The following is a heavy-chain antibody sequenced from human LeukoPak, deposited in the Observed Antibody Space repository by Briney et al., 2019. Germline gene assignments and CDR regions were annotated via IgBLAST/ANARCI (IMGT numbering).Heavy chain of an antibody. CDR3: AKGSSGYFVDL. J-gene: IGHJ5*02. CDR2: ISNDGGGT. CDR1: GFIFNNYG. V-gene: IGHV3-23*01. D-gene: IGHD3-22*01. Sequence: GGSLRLSCAASGFIFNNYGLIWVCQAPGKGLEWVSAISNDGGGTNYADFVKGRFTISRDNSKNTLFLQMNSLRAEDTALYYCAKGSSGYFVDLWGQGTLVTVSS.